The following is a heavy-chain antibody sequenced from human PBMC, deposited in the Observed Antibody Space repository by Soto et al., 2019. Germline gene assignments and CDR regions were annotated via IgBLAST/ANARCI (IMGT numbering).Heavy chain of an antibody. CDR2: FFIGGNT. CDR1: ASSLSRYS. D-gene: IGHD2-21*01. Sequence: PHTPSLACTVSASSLSRYSPSWIRQAPGKGLEWIGSFFIGGNTYYNPSLKSRVAISVDTSKNQFSLKLSSVTAADTAVYFCARRHGLDIDAYSGGQGTL. CDR3: ARRHGLDIDAYS. V-gene: IGHV4-39*01. J-gene: IGHJ4*02.